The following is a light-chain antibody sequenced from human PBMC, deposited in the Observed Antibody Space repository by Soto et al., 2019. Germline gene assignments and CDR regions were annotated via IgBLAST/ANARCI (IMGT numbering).Light chain of an antibody. J-gene: IGLJ3*02. Sequence: QLVLTQPPSVSGAPGQRVTISCTGSSSNIGAGYDVHWYQQLPGTAPKLLIYGNSNRPSGVPDRFSGSKSGTSASLAITGLQAEDEADYYCQSYDSSLPVGWVFGGGTKLTVL. CDR2: GNS. CDR3: QSYDSSLPVGWV. V-gene: IGLV1-40*01. CDR1: SSNIGAGYD.